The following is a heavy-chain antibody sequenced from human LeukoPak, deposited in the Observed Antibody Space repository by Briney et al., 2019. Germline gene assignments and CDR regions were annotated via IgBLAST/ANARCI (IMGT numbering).Heavy chain of an antibody. D-gene: IGHD6-19*01. CDR2: FDPEDGET. J-gene: IGHJ4*02. CDR3: ATMRAVAGTYYFDY. CDR1: GYTLTELS. V-gene: IGHV1-24*01. Sequence: ASVTVSCKVSGYTLTELSMHWVRQAPGKGLEWMGGFDPEDGETIYAQKFQGRVTMTEDTSTDTAYMELSSLRSEDTAVYYCATMRAVAGTYYFDYWGQGTLVTVSS.